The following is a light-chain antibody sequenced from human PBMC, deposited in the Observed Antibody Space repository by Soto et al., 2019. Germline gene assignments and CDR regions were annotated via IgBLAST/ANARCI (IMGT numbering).Light chain of an antibody. CDR2: DNS. J-gene: IGLJ2*01. Sequence: SYELTQPPSVSVAPGQTARITCGGSDNGSKPVHCYQQKPGQAHVLVVFDNSDRASGIPERLSGSNSGNTATLTISRVEAGDEADYYCQVWDSSSDRLVVFGGGTKLTVL. CDR3: QVWDSSSDRLVV. V-gene: IGLV3-21*02. CDR1: DNGSKP.